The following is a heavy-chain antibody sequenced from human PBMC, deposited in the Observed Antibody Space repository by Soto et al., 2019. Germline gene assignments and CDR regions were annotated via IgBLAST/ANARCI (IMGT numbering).Heavy chain of an antibody. Sequence: QVQLVQSGAEVRKPGASARISCKASGYTFTFYYIHWVRQAPGQGLEWMGTVNPSYGDTAYSQKFQGRVTLTRDTSTTTVYMDLSSLRSEDTAVYFCARGSEVASRQLFDFWGQGSLVSVSS. CDR2: VNPSYGDT. D-gene: IGHD6-6*01. CDR3: ARGSEVASRQLFDF. V-gene: IGHV1-46*01. CDR1: GYTFTFYY. J-gene: IGHJ5*01.